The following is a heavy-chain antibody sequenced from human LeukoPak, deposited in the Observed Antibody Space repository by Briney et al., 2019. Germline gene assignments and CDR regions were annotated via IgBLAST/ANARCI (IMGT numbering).Heavy chain of an antibody. CDR1: GYTFTSYD. CDR3: ARGYYDFWSGVPSGNWFDP. J-gene: IGHJ5*02. Sequence: ASVKVSCKASGYTFTSYDINWVRQATGQGLEWMGWMNPNSGNTGYAQKFQGRVTMTRNTSISTAYMELSSLRSEDTAVDYCARGYYDFWSGVPSGNWFDPWGQGTLVTVSS. CDR2: MNPNSGNT. V-gene: IGHV1-8*01. D-gene: IGHD3-3*01.